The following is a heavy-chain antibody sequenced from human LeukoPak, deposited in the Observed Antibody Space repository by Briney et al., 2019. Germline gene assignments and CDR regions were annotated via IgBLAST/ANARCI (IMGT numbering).Heavy chain of an antibody. J-gene: IGHJ4*02. V-gene: IGHV4-31*01. CDR2: IYYSRST. CDR3: ARDLNYDSSGGFDY. D-gene: IGHD3-22*01. Sequence: SETLSLICTVSGGSISSGGYYWSWIRQHPGKGLEWIGYIYYSRSTYSNPSLKSLLTISVDTSKNQFSLKLSSVTAADTAVYYCARDLNYDSSGGFDYWGQGTLVTVSS. CDR1: GGSISSGGYY.